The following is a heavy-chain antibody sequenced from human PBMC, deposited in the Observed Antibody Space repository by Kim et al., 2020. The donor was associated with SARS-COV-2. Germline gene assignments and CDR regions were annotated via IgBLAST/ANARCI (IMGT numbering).Heavy chain of an antibody. J-gene: IGHJ4*02. D-gene: IGHD1-26*01. CDR3: ARNHLISGSNAVAY. V-gene: IGHV3-74*01. Sequence: ADSVKGRFTISRDNAHSTVYLQMNSLRAEDTAVYYCARNHLISGSNAVAYWGQGTLVTVSS.